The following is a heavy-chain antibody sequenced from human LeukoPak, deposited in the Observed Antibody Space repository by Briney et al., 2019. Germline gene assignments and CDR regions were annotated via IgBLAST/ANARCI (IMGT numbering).Heavy chain of an antibody. CDR3: ARAGLRYSTTNWFDP. CDR2: INAGNGNT. J-gene: IGHJ5*02. D-gene: IGHD4-17*01. CDR1: GYTFTSYA. Sequence: ASVKVSCKASGYTFTSYAMHWVRQAPGQRLEWMGWINAGNGNTKYSQKFQGRVTITRDTSASTAYMELSSLRSEDTAVYYCARAGLRYSTTNWFDPWGQGTLVTVSS. V-gene: IGHV1-3*01.